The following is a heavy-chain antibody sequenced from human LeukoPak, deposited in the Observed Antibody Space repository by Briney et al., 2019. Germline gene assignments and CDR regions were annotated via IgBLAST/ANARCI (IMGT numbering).Heavy chain of an antibody. V-gene: IGHV4-34*01. Sequence: KPSETLSLTCAVYGGSFSGYFWNWIRQPPGKGLEWIGEINHSRSTNYSPSLKSRVTISLDTSKNQFSLKLSSVTAADTAVYFCARGRAMVDWGQGTLVTVSS. J-gene: IGHJ4*02. CDR2: INHSRST. CDR3: ARGRAMVD. CDR1: GGSFSGYF. D-gene: IGHD5-18*01.